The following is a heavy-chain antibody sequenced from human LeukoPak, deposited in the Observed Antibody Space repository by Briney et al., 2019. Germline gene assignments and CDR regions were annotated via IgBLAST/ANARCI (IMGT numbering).Heavy chain of an antibody. Sequence: GGSLRLSCAASGFTFSSYSMNWVRQAPGKGLEWVSSISSSSSYIYYADSVKGRFTISRDNAKNSLYLQMNSLRAEDTALYYCARGGITIFGVVSYMDVWGKGTTVTVSS. D-gene: IGHD3-3*01. CDR2: ISSSSSYI. CDR1: GFTFSSYS. CDR3: ARGGITIFGVVSYMDV. J-gene: IGHJ6*03. V-gene: IGHV3-21*04.